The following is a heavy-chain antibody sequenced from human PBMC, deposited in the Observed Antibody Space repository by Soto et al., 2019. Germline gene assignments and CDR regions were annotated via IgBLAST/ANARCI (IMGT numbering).Heavy chain of an antibody. CDR2: ISACNGNT. V-gene: IGHV1-18*01. D-gene: IGHD2-21*02. CDR1: GGTFSGYA. CDR3: AGWGQGDNDAFDI. Sequence: GASVKVSCKASGGTFSGYAISWVQQAPGQGLEWMGWISACNGNTNYAQKLQGRVTMTTDTSTSTAYMELRSLRSDDTAVYYCAGWGQGDNDAFDIWGQGTMVTVSS. J-gene: IGHJ3*02.